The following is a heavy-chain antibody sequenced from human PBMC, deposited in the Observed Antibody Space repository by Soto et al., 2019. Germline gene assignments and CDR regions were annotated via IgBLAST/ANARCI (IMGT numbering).Heavy chain of an antibody. J-gene: IGHJ4*02. CDR1: GCSIRSGYY. V-gene: IGHV4-38-2*02. CDR2: IYHSGST. CDR3: ARDVDYDTNGYDYFDY. D-gene: IGHD3-22*01. Sequence: SETLSLTCAVSGCSIRSGYYWGWIRQPPGKGLEWIGSIYHSGSTYYNPSLKSRVTISVDTSKNQISLKLSSVTAADTAVYYCARDVDYDTNGYDYFDYWGQGTLVTVSS.